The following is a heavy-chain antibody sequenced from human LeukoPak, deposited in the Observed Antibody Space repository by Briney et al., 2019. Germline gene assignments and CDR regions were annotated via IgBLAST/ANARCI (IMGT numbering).Heavy chain of an antibody. Sequence: GRSLRLSCAASGFTFGSYWMSWVRQAPGKGLEWVANIKQDGSEKYYVDSVKGRFTISRDNAKNSLYLQMNSLRAEDTAVYYCASNRDCSSTSCYVAFDIWGQGTMVTVSS. J-gene: IGHJ3*02. CDR2: IKQDGSEK. V-gene: IGHV3-7*01. D-gene: IGHD2-2*01. CDR3: ASNRDCSSTSCYVAFDI. CDR1: GFTFGSYW.